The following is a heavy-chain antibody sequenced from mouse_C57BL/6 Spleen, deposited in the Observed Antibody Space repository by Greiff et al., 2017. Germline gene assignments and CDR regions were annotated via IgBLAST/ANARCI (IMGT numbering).Heavy chain of an antibody. V-gene: IGHV1-7*01. J-gene: IGHJ4*01. Sequence: VQLQESGAELAKPGASVTLSCKASGYTFTSYWMHWVKQRPGQGLEWIGYINPSSGYTKYNQKFKDKATLTADKSSSTAYMQLSSLTYEDSAVYYCARGDYDEDYAMDYWGQGTSVTVSS. D-gene: IGHD2-4*01. CDR2: INPSSGYT. CDR1: GYTFTSYW. CDR3: ARGDYDEDYAMDY.